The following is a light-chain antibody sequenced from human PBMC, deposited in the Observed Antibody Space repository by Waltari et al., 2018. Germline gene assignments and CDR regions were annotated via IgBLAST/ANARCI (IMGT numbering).Light chain of an antibody. CDR2: GAS. J-gene: IGKJ1*01. CDR3: QHYVRLPAT. V-gene: IGKV3-20*01. CDR1: QSVSRA. Sequence: EVVLTQSPGPLSLSPGERATLSCRASQSVSRALAWYQQNPGQAPRLLIYGASIMASGIPDRFSSSGSGTDFSLTIGRLEPADSAMYYCQHYVRLPATFGQGTKVEIK.